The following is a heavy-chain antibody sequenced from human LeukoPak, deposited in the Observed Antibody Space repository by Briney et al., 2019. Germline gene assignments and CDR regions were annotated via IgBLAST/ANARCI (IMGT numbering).Heavy chain of an antibody. CDR2: LLYDGSDK. V-gene: IGHV3-30*04. CDR3: ARGAEFYGSGSYFGY. J-gene: IGHJ4*02. Sequence: GSLRLSCVASGLTFSTYAMHWVRQAPGKGLEWVAGLLYDGSDKYYADSVKDRFTISRDNSKKTFYLQMNNLRPEDTAVYYCARGAEFYGSGSYFGYWGQGSLVTVSS. D-gene: IGHD3-10*01. CDR1: GLTFSTYA.